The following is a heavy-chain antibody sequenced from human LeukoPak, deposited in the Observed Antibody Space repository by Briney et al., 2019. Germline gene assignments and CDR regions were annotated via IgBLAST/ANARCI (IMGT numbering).Heavy chain of an antibody. CDR2: ISSSGSTI. J-gene: IGHJ4*02. D-gene: IGHD1-26*01. CDR3: ASAGATIYFDY. CDR1: GFTFSSYE. Sequence: GGSLRLSCAASGFTFSSYEMNWVRQAPGKGLEWVSYISSSGSTIYYADSVKGRFTISRDNAKNSLYLQVNSLRAEDTAVYYCASAGATIYFDYWGQGTLVTVSS. V-gene: IGHV3-48*03.